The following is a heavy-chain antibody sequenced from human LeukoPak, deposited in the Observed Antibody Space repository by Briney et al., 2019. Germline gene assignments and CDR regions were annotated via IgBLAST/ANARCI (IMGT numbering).Heavy chain of an antibody. CDR3: ARVVGATRRHDAFDI. Sequence: GASVKVSCKASGYTFTSYGISWVRQAPGQGLEWMGWINPNSGGTNYAQKFQGRVTMTRDMSTSTVYMELSSLRSEDTAVYYCARVVGATRRHDAFDIWGQGTMVTVSS. J-gene: IGHJ3*02. V-gene: IGHV1-18*01. CDR2: INPNSGGT. D-gene: IGHD1-26*01. CDR1: GYTFTSYG.